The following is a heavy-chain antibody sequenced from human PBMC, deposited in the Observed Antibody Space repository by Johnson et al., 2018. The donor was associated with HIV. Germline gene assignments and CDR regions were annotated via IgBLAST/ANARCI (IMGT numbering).Heavy chain of an antibody. V-gene: IGHV3-20*04. Sequence: VQLVESGGGVVQPGGSLRLSCAASGFTFSSYWMSWVRQAPGKGLEWVSGINWNGGSTGYADSVKGRFTISRDNAKNSLYLQMNSLRAEDTAVYYCARDRIPYNWNYEGDAFDIWGQGTMVTVSS. CDR2: INWNGGST. CDR1: GFTFSSYW. J-gene: IGHJ3*02. D-gene: IGHD1-7*01. CDR3: ARDRIPYNWNYEGDAFDI.